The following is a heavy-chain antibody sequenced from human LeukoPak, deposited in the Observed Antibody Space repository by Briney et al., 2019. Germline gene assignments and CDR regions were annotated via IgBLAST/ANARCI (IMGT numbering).Heavy chain of an antibody. CDR1: GGSISSGGYS. D-gene: IGHD3-22*01. CDR3: ARGFPQYDSSGYYY. CDR2: IYHSGST. J-gene: IGHJ4*02. Sequence: SETLSLTCAVSGGSISSGGYSWSWVRQPPGKGLGWIGYIYHSGSTYYNPSLKSRVTISVDTSKNQFSLKLSSVTAADTAVYYCARGFPQYDSSGYYYWGQGTLVTVSS. V-gene: IGHV4-30-2*01.